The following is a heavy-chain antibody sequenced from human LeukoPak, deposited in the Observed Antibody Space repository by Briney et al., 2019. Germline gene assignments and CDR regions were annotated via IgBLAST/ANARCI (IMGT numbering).Heavy chain of an antibody. CDR2: ISGSGGYT. J-gene: IGHJ4*02. V-gene: IGHV3-23*01. Sequence: GGSLRLSCAASGFTSSSYAMSWVRQAPGKGLEWFSAISGSGGYTFYADSVKGRFTISRDHSKNTLYLQMNRLRADDTAVYYCAKVEGGWTADGPNFDYWGRGTLVTVSS. CDR1: GFTSSSYA. D-gene: IGHD6-13*01. CDR3: AKVEGGWTADGPNFDY.